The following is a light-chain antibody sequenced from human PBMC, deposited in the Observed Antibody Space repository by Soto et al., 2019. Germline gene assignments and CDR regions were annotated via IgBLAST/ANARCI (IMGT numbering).Light chain of an antibody. CDR3: QQYGSSPAWT. V-gene: IGKV3-20*01. J-gene: IGKJ1*01. CDR2: AAS. Sequence: EIVLTQSPGTLSLSPGERVTLSCRARQSVSSSYLAWYQQKPGQAPRLLIYAASSRATGIPDRFSGSGSGRDFTLTISRLEPEDFAVYYCQQYGSSPAWTFGQGTKVEIK. CDR1: QSVSSSY.